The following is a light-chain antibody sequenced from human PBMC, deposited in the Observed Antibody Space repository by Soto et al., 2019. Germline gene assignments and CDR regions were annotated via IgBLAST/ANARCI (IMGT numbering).Light chain of an antibody. Sequence: QSVLTQPPSVSEAPRQRVTISCSGSSSNIGNNVVNWYQQLPGKGPKLLIFYDDLMPSGVSDRFSGSKSGTSASLAISGLQSGDEATYYCAAWDDSLNGPVFGGGTKLTVL. CDR3: AAWDDSLNGPV. V-gene: IGLV1-36*01. CDR1: SSNIGNNV. J-gene: IGLJ2*01. CDR2: YDD.